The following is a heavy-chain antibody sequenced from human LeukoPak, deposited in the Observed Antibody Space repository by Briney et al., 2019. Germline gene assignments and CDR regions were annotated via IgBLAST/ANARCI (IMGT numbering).Heavy chain of an antibody. CDR1: GLTVSSHY. Sequence: GGSLRLSCAPYGLTVSSHYMSWVRQPPAKGLEWASAIYSGASPYSAASVKGRFTIPRDNSKNTLYLQMNSLRAEDTAVYYCARGYPGIAVAGLGLDYWGQGTLVTVSS. V-gene: IGHV3-53*01. CDR3: ARGYPGIAVAGLGLDY. D-gene: IGHD6-19*01. CDR2: IYSGASP. J-gene: IGHJ4*02.